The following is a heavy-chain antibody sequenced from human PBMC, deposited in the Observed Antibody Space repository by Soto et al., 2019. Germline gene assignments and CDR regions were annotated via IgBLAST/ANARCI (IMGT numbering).Heavy chain of an antibody. CDR3: ARDSGYCSGGSCYEGYLQH. V-gene: IGHV3-21*01. CDR2: ISRSSSYI. J-gene: IGHJ1*01. CDR1: GFTFSTYT. Sequence: GGSLRLSXAASGFTFSTYTINWVRQAPGKGLEWVSSISRSSSYIYYADSVKGRFTISRDNAKNSLDLQMNSLRAKDTALYYFARDSGYCSGGSCYEGYLQHWGLGILVTVSS. D-gene: IGHD2-15*01.